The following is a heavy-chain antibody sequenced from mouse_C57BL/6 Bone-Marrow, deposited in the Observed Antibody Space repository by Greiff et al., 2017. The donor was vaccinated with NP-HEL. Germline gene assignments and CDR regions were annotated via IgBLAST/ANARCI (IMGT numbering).Heavy chain of an antibody. D-gene: IGHD1-1*01. J-gene: IGHJ4*01. V-gene: IGHV1-7*01. CDR1: GYTFTSYW. CDR2: INTSSGYT. CDR3: ASNYYYGSSYYYAMDY. Sequence: QVQLQQSGAELAKPGASVKLSCKASGYTFTSYWMHWVKQRPGQGLEWIGYINTSSGYTKYNQKFKDKATLTAAKSSSTAYMQLSSLTYEDSAVYYCASNYYYGSSYYYAMDYWGQGTSVTVSS.